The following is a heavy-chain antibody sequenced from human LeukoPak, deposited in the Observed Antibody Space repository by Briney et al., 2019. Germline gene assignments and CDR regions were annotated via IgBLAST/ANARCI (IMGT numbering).Heavy chain of an antibody. V-gene: IGHV4-39*01. CDR3: ARAITMTVVDRWGYFDF. Sequence: TASETLSLTCTVSGDSITFSTNYWAWIRQSPGKGLEWIGSVFSNGKTYYNLSLKSRVSMSLDTSKNQFSLEVHSLIDTDTAVYFCARAITMTVVDRWGYFDFWGQGSVVTVSS. J-gene: IGHJ4*02. CDR2: VFSNGKT. D-gene: IGHD3-22*01. CDR1: GDSITFSTNY.